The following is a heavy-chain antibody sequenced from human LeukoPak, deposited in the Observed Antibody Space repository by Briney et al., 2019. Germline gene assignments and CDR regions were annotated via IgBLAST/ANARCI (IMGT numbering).Heavy chain of an antibody. V-gene: IGHV1-46*01. CDR3: ARDTVVRRGYSYGVGY. CDR2: INPSGGST. D-gene: IGHD5-18*01. CDR1: GYTFSSYY. J-gene: IGHJ4*02. Sequence: ASVKVSCKASGYTFSSYYMHWVRQAPAQGLEWMGIINPSGGSTSYAQKFQGGVTMTRDTSTSTVYMELSSLRSEDTAVYYCARDTVVRRGYSYGVGYWGQGTLVTVSS.